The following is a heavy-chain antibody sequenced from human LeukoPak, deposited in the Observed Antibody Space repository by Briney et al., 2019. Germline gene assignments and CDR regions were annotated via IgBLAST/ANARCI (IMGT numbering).Heavy chain of an antibody. CDR3: AKAFATSDIVATNDY. J-gene: IGHJ4*02. CDR2: INHSGST. V-gene: IGHV4-34*01. CDR1: GGSFSGYY. Sequence: SETLSLTCAVYGGSFSGYYWSWIRQPPGKGLEWIGEINHSGSTNYNPSLKSRVTISVDTSKNQFSLKLSSVTAADTAVYYCAKAFATSDIVATNDYWGQGTLVTVSS. D-gene: IGHD5-12*01.